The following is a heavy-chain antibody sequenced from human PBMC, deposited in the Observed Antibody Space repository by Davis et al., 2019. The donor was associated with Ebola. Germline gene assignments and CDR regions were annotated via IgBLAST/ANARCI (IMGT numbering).Heavy chain of an antibody. CDR1: GGSISSGGYY. V-gene: IGHV4-31*03. CDR3: ARASITIFGVVIIGENYFDY. Sequence: SETLSLTCTVSGGSISSGGYYWSWIRQHPGKGLEWIGYIYYSGSTYYNPSLKSRVTISVDTSKNQFSLKLSSVTAADTAVYYCARASITIFGVVIIGENYFDYWGQGTLVTVSS. J-gene: IGHJ4*02. D-gene: IGHD3-3*01. CDR2: IYYSGST.